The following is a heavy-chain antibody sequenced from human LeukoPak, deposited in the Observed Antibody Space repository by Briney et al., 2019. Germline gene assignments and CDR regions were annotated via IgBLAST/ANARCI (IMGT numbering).Heavy chain of an antibody. CDR3: ARESPVATGGGYYYYYMDV. V-gene: IGHV4-39*07. Sequence: SETLSLTCTVSGGSISSSSYYWGWIRQPPGKGLEWIGSIYYSGSTYYNPSLKSRVTISVDTSKNQFSLKLSSVTAADTAVYYCARESPVATGGGYYYYYMDVWGKGTTVTISS. CDR1: GGSISSSSYY. J-gene: IGHJ6*03. CDR2: IYYSGST. D-gene: IGHD5-12*01.